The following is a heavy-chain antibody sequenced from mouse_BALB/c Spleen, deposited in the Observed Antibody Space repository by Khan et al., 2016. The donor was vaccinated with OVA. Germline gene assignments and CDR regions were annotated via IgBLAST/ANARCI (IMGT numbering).Heavy chain of an antibody. CDR3: TRIYRSDFDY. Sequence: VQLKESGPELVRPGASVKISCKASGYSFTGYFMNWVMQRPGKSLEWIGRINPHIGETFYNQRFKDKATLTVDESSSTAHMELRNLASEDSAVYYCTRIYRSDFDYWGQGTTLTVSS. CDR1: GYSFTGYF. V-gene: IGHV1-20*02. D-gene: IGHD2-1*01. CDR2: INPHIGET. J-gene: IGHJ2*01.